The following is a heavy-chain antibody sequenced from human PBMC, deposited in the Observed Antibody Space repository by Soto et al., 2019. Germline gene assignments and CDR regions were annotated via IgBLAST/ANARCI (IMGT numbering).Heavy chain of an antibody. J-gene: IGHJ4*02. CDR2: ISGSGGST. V-gene: IGHV3-23*01. CDR3: AKDWARSSSSYYFDY. Sequence: GGSLRLSCAASGFTFSSYAMSWVRQAPGKGLEWVSAISGSGGSTYYADSVKGRFTISRDNSKDTLYLQMNSLRAEDTALYYCAKDWARSSSSYYFDYWGQGTLVTVSS. CDR1: GFTFSSYA. D-gene: IGHD6-19*01.